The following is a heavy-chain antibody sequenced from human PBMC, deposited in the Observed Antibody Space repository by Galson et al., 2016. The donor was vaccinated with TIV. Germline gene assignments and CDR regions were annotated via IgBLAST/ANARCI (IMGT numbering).Heavy chain of an antibody. J-gene: IGHJ4*02. D-gene: IGHD3-10*01. Sequence: PALVKPTQTLTLTCTFSGFSLTTTGMCVSWIRQPPGKALEWLARIDWDDDKFYSTFLKTRLTISKDTSKNQVVLTMTNMDPVDTATYYCARINVGDYGSGSYYNLGNFDSWGQGTLVTVSS. CDR2: IDWDDDK. V-gene: IGHV2-70*17. CDR3: ARINVGDYGSGSYYNLGNFDS. CDR1: GFSLTTTGMC.